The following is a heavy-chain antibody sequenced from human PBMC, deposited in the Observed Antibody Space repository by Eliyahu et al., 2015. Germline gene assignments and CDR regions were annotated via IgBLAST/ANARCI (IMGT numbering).Heavy chain of an antibody. J-gene: IGHJ4*02. V-gene: IGHV4-34*01. D-gene: IGHD6-25*01. CDR1: GGSFSADH. Sequence: QVQLQQWGAGLLKPSETLSLTCAVYGGSFSADHWXWXRQSPGKGLEWIGEIKRXGTTNYNPSLESRVTISTDTSKNQFSLQLTSVTAADTAIYYCASDSYSSVYYYWGQGTLVTVSS. CDR3: ASDSYSSVYYY. CDR2: IKRXGTT.